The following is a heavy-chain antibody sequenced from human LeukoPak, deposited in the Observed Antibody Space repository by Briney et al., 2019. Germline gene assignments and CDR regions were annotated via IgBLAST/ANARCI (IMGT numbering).Heavy chain of an antibody. J-gene: IGHJ4*02. D-gene: IGHD2-2*01. Sequence: SETLSLTCAVSGYSISSGYYWGWIRQPPGKGLEWIGNIYHSVTYYHPSLKSRVTISVDTSKNQFSLKLRSVTAADTAVYYCARSACSSTDCLNFDIWGQGTLVTVSS. CDR3: ARSACSSTDCLNFDI. CDR1: GYSISSGYY. V-gene: IGHV4-38-2*01. CDR2: IYHSVT.